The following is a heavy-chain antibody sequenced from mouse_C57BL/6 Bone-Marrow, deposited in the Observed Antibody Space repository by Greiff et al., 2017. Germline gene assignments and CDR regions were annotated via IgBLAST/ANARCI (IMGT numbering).Heavy chain of an antibody. CDR3: ARLRGFYYAMDY. J-gene: IGHJ4*01. CDR1: GFTFSDYG. V-gene: IGHV5-17*01. CDR2: ISSGSSTI. Sequence: EVMLVESGGGLVKPGGSLKLSCAASGFTFSDYGMHWVRQAPEKGLEWVAYISSGSSTIYYADTVKGRFTISRDNAKHTLFLQMTSLRSEDTAMYYCARLRGFYYAMDYWGQGTSVTVSS. D-gene: IGHD1-1*01.